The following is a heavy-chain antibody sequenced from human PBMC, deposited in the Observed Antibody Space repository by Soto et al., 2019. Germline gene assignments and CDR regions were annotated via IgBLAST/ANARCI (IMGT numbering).Heavy chain of an antibody. Sequence: SETLSLSCTVSDGSLISSSYYWGWIRQPPGKGLEWIGSIYYSGSTYYNPSLKSRVTISVDTSKNQFSLKLSSVTAADTAVYYCARHWVGSPKYYYDSSGYNNWFDPWGQGTLVTVSS. CDR1: DGSLISSSYY. D-gene: IGHD3-22*01. J-gene: IGHJ5*02. V-gene: IGHV4-39*01. CDR3: ARHWVGSPKYYYDSSGYNNWFDP. CDR2: IYYSGST.